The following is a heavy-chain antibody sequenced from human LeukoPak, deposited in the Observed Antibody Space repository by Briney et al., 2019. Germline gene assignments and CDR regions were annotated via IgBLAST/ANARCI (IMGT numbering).Heavy chain of an antibody. CDR2: ISYDGSNK. J-gene: IGHJ4*02. CDR1: GFTFSSYG. V-gene: IGHV3-30*03. CDR3: ARDPGDYYDSSGYQYFDY. D-gene: IGHD3-22*01. Sequence: GGSLRLSCAASGFTFSSYGMHWVRQAPGKGLEWVAVISYDGSNKYYADSVKGRFTISRDNSKNTLYLQMNSLRAEDTAVYYCARDPGDYYDSSGYQYFDYWGQGTLVTVSS.